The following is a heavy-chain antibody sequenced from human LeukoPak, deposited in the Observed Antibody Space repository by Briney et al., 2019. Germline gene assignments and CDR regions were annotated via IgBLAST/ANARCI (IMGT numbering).Heavy chain of an antibody. J-gene: IGHJ5*02. CDR1: GGSLSGYY. D-gene: IGHD3-22*01. CDR2: INHSGST. Sequence: PSETLSLTCAVYGGSLSGYYWSWIRQPPGKGLEWIGEINHSGSTNCNPSLKSRVTISVDTSKNQFSLKLSSVTAADTAVYYCARWSSNYYDSSGRRFDPWGQGTLVTVSS. CDR3: ARWSSNYYDSSGRRFDP. V-gene: IGHV4-34*01.